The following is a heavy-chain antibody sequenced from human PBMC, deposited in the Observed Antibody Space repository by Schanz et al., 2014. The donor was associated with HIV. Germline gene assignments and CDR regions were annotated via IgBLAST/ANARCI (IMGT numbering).Heavy chain of an antibody. V-gene: IGHV3-23*01. CDR1: GFTFSSYA. CDR3: ARGYGGADCSHFYYYGTDV. Sequence: EVQLLESGGGLVQPGGSLRLSCAASGFTFSSYAMSWVRQAPGKGLEWVSGFSGSGGSTYYADSVKGRFTISRDNSKKTLYLQMNSLRADDTAVYSCARGYGGADCSHFYYYGTDVWGRGTLVTVSS. J-gene: IGHJ6*02. CDR2: FSGSGGST. D-gene: IGHD2-21*02.